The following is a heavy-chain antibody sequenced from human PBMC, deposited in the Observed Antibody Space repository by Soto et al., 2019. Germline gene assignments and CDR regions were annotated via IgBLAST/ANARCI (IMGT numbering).Heavy chain of an antibody. D-gene: IGHD1-1*01. CDR1: GGSISIYY. V-gene: IGHV4-4*07. CDR2: IYTSGST. CDR3: ARTTKYYYYGMDV. J-gene: IGHJ6*02. Sequence: SETLSLTCTASGGSISIYYWSWIRQPAGKGLEWIGRIYTSGSTNYNPSLKSRVTMSVDTSKNQFSLKLSSVTAADTAVYYCARTTKYYYYGMDVWGQGTTVTVSS.